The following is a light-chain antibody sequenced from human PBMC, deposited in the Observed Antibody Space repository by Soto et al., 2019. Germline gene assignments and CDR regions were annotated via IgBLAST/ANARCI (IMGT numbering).Light chain of an antibody. CDR2: DAS. J-gene: IGKJ4*01. Sequence: EVVLTQSPGTLSLSPGERATLSCRASQSVSNSDLAWYQQKPGQAPRLLIYDASSRATGIPDRFSGSGSGTDFTLXIXXLXPXXFAXYYCQQYXSSPPTFGGGTKVDIK. CDR1: QSVSNSD. CDR3: QQYXSSPPT. V-gene: IGKV3-20*01.